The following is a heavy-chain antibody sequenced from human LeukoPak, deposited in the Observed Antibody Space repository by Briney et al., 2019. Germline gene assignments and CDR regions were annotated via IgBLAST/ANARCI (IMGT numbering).Heavy chain of an antibody. CDR3: ARGPEDIVVVPAARTDAFDI. CDR1: GGSFSGCY. V-gene: IGHV4-34*01. Sequence: SETLSLTCAVYGGSFSGCYWSWIRQPPGKGLEWIGEINHSGSTNYNPSLKSRVTISVDTSKNQFSLKLSSVTAADTAVYYCARGPEDIVVVPAARTDAFDIWGQGTMVTVSS. D-gene: IGHD2-2*01. CDR2: INHSGST. J-gene: IGHJ3*02.